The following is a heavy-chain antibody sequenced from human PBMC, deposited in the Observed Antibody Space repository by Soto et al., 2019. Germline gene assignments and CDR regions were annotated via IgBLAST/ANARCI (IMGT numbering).Heavy chain of an antibody. CDR1: GFTFSSYS. Sequence: EVQLVEYGGGLVKPGGSLRLSCAASGFTFSSYSMNWVRQAPGKGLEWVSSISSSSSYIYYADSVKGRFTISRDNAKNSLYLQMNSLRAEDTAVYYCARDGTYNTAMVTGYYYYGMDVWGRGTTVTVSS. CDR2: ISSSSSYI. D-gene: IGHD5-18*01. CDR3: ARDGTYNTAMVTGYYYYGMDV. J-gene: IGHJ6*02. V-gene: IGHV3-21*01.